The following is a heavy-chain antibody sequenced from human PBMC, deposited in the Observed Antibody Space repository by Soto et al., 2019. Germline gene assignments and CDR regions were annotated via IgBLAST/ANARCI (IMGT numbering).Heavy chain of an antibody. Sequence: GSLRLSCAASGFTFSSYGMHWVRQAPGKGLEWVAVIWYDGSNKYYADSVKGRFTISRDNSKNTLYLQMNSLRAEDTAVYYCARDRGSGWVRYYYYYGMDVWGQGTTVTVS. D-gene: IGHD6-19*01. CDR3: ARDRGSGWVRYYYYYGMDV. CDR1: GFTFSSYG. CDR2: IWYDGSNK. V-gene: IGHV3-33*01. J-gene: IGHJ6*02.